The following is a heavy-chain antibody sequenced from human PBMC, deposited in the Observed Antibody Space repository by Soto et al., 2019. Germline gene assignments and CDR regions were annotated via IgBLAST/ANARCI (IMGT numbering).Heavy chain of an antibody. V-gene: IGHV3-30*18. CDR1: GFTFSSFG. CDR2: ISYDGTEK. J-gene: IGHJ6*02. Sequence: QVQVVESGGGAVQPGRSLRLSCEGSGFTFSSFGMHWVRQAPGKGLEWVAVISYDGTEKYYADSVRGRFTISRDDSRDTLYLQMDSLRAGDTAVYYCAKVMRGGFSYGLKYGMDVWGQGTTVTVSS. D-gene: IGHD5-18*01. CDR3: AKVMRGGFSYGLKYGMDV.